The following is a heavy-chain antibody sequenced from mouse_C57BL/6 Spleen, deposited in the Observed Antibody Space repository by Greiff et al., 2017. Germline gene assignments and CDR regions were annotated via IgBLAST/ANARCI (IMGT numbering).Heavy chain of an antibody. Sequence: EVQLQQSGPGLVKPSQSLSLTCSVTGYSITSGYYWNWIRQFPGNKLEWMGYISYDGSNNYNPSLKNRISITRDTSKNQFFLKLNSVTTEDTATYYCAREAYGHDKGYFDYWGQGTTLTVSS. CDR1: GYSITSGYY. D-gene: IGHD2-2*01. J-gene: IGHJ2*01. V-gene: IGHV3-6*01. CDR3: AREAYGHDKGYFDY. CDR2: ISYDGSN.